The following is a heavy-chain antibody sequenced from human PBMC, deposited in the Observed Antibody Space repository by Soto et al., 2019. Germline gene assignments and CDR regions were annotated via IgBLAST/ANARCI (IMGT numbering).Heavy chain of an antibody. CDR3: ARTNLRESDY. CDR1: GGSISSSYYY. J-gene: IGHJ4*02. V-gene: IGHV4-39*01. Sequence: TSETLSLTCTVSGGSISSSYYYWGWIRQPPGKGLEWIGSIYYSGGTYYSPSLKSRVTMSVDTSKNQFSLKMSSVPAADTAVYYCARTNLRESDYWGQGTLVTVSS. CDR2: IYYSGGT. D-gene: IGHD2-8*01.